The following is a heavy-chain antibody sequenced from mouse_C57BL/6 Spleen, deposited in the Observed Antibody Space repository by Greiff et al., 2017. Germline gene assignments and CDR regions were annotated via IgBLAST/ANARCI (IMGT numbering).Heavy chain of an antibody. CDR2: IDPSDSYT. D-gene: IGHD1-1*01. CDR1: GYTFTSYW. J-gene: IGHJ4*01. Sequence: VKLQQPGAELVMPGASVKLSCKASGYTFTSYWMHWVKQRPGQGLEWIGEIDPSDSYTNYNQKFKGKSTLTVDKSSSTAYMQLSSLTSEDSAVYYCARGGTVVAYYAMDYWGQGTSVTVSS. V-gene: IGHV1-69*01. CDR3: ARGGTVVAYYAMDY.